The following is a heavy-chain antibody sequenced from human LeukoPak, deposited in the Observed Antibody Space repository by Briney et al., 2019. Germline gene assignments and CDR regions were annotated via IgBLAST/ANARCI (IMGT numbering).Heavy chain of an antibody. CDR2: TRNKANSYTT. CDR1: GFTFSNHY. Sequence: PGGSLRLSCAASGFTFSNHYMDWVRQAPGKGLEWVGRTRNKANSYTTEYAASVKGRFTISRDDSKNSLYLQMNSLKTEDTAVYYCARGPDYFDYWGQGTLVTVS. CDR3: ARGPDYFDY. J-gene: IGHJ4*02. V-gene: IGHV3-72*01.